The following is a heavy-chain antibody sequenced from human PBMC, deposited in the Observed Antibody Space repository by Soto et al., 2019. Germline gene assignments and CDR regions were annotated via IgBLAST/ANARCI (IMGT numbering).Heavy chain of an antibody. V-gene: IGHV4-59*01. CDR1: GGSISSYY. J-gene: IGHJ4*01. Sequence: QVQLQESGPGLVKPSETLSLTCTVSGGSISSYYWSWIRQPPGKGLEWIGYLYYSGSTNYNPSLKSRVTISVDTSKNQFSLKLSSVTAADTAVYYCAREARGFHYFDYWGHGTLVTVSS. CDR3: AREARGFHYFDY. CDR2: LYYSGST.